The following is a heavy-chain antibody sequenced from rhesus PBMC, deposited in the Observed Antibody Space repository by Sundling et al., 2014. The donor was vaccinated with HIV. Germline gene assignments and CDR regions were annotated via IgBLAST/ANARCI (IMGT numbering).Heavy chain of an antibody. J-gene: IGHJ4*01. CDR3: TRGRGGYSYSYYDY. CDR2: ISPYNGYK. V-gene: IGHV1-180*01. CDR1: GYTFTTYY. Sequence: QVHLVQSGGDIKQPGASVKLSCKVSGYTFTTYYMHWVRQAPGQGLEWIGLISPYNGYKGYAQNFQGRVTITTDTSTSTGYMELSSLRSEDTAVYYCTRGRGGYSYSYYDYWGRGRSWSPSPQ. D-gene: IGHD5-12*01.